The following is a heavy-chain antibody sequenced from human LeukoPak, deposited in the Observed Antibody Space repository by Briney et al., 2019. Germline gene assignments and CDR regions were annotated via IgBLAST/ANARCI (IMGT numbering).Heavy chain of an antibody. V-gene: IGHV4-4*07. CDR3: ASQDIVVVSTSAEYFQH. D-gene: IGHD2-2*01. CDR1: GGSISSYY. J-gene: IGHJ1*01. CDR2: IYTSGST. Sequence: PSETLSLTXTVSGGSISSYYWSWIRQPAGKGLEWIGRIYTSGSTNYNPSLKSRVTMSVATSKNQSSLKLSSVTAADTAVYYCASQDIVVVSTSAEYFQHWGQGTPVTVSS.